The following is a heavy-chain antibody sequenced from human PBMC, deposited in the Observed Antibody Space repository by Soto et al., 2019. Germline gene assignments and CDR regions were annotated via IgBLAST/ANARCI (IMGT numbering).Heavy chain of an antibody. CDR2: IYYSGST. CDR1: GGSISSYY. D-gene: IGHD2-15*01. J-gene: IGHJ4*02. CDR3: ARAPYWVVAKKLYFDY. V-gene: IGHV4-59*01. Sequence: SETLSLTCTVSGGSISSYYWSWIRQPPGKGLEWIGYIYYSGSTNYNPSLKSRVTISVDTSKNQFSLKLSSVTAADTAVYYCARAPYWVVAKKLYFDYWGQGTLVTVSS.